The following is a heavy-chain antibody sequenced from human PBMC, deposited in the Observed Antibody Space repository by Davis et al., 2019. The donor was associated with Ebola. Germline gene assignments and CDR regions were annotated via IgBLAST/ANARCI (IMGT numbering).Heavy chain of an antibody. CDR1: GFTFSSYE. V-gene: IGHV3-48*03. J-gene: IGHJ4*02. CDR3: ARDQGFTDYYDSSGYRD. D-gene: IGHD3-22*01. Sequence: PGGSLRLSCAASGFTFSSYEMNWVRQAPGKGLEWVSYISSSGSTIYYADSVKGRFTISRDNAKNSLYLQMNSLRDEDTAVYYCARDQGFTDYYDSSGYRDWGQGTLVTVSS. CDR2: ISSSGSTI.